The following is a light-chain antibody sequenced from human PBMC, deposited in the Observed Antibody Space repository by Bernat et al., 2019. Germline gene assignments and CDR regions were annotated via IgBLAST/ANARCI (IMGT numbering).Light chain of an antibody. CDR3: GSYSTTSTQV. CDR2: DVN. Sequence: QSALTQPASVSGSPGQSITISCTGTSSDVGGHDHVAWYQQRPGRAPKLLIYDVNIRPSGVSNRCSGSKSGNTASLTISGLQAEEEADYHCGSYSTTSTQVFGGGTKLTVL. J-gene: IGLJ2*01. CDR1: SSDVGGHDH. V-gene: IGLV2-14*01.